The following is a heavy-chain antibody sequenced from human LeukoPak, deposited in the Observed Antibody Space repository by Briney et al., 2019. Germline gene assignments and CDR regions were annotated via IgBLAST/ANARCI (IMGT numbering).Heavy chain of an antibody. J-gene: IGHJ4*02. D-gene: IGHD3-10*01. Sequence: SETLSFTCTVSGGSISSGGYYWSWIRQHPGKGLEWIGYIYYSGSTNYNPSLKSRVTISVDTSKNQFSLKLSSVTAADTAVYYCARGPYGYFDYWGQGTLVTVSS. V-gene: IGHV4-61*08. CDR3: ARGPYGYFDY. CDR2: IYYSGST. CDR1: GGSISSGGYY.